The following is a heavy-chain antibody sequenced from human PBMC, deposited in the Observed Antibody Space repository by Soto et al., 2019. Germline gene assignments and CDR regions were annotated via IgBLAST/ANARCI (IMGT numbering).Heavy chain of an antibody. Sequence: SETLSLTCAVYGGSFRGYYWSWIRQPPGKGLEWIGEINHSGSTNYNPSLKSRVTISVDTSKNQFSLKLSSVTAADTAVYYCARTTAMVRGVIRYYYYGMDVWGQGTTVT. J-gene: IGHJ6*02. V-gene: IGHV4-34*01. CDR1: GGSFRGYY. CDR2: INHSGST. D-gene: IGHD3-10*01. CDR3: ARTTAMVRGVIRYYYYGMDV.